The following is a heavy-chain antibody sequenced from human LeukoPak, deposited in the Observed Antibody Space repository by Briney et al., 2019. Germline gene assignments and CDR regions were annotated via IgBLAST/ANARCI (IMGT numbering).Heavy chain of an antibody. CDR3: ARDGGKAAAGGFLDHNFDY. CDR1: GFTFSSYE. D-gene: IGHD6-13*01. Sequence: GGSLRLSCTASGFTFSSYEMNWVRQAPGKGLEWVSYISSSGSTIYYADSVKGRFTISRDNAKNSLYLQMNSLRAEDTAVYYCARDGGKAAAGGFLDHNFDYWGQGTLVTVSS. J-gene: IGHJ4*02. CDR2: ISSSGSTI. V-gene: IGHV3-48*03.